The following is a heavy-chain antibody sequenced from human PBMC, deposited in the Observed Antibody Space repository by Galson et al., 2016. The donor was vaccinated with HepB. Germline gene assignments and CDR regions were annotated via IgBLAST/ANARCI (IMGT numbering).Heavy chain of an antibody. CDR3: AAKAVTGTFFDS. D-gene: IGHD4-17*01. CDR2: IRGNAGEA. CDR1: EASLTNNA. V-gene: IGHV3-23*01. Sequence: SLRLSCAASEASLTNNAMSWIRQAPGKGLEWVATIRGNAGEAYYVDFVKGRFTISRDTSENRLYLQMSSLRVDDTAVYFCAAKAVTGTFFDSWGQGTLVTVSS. J-gene: IGHJ4*02.